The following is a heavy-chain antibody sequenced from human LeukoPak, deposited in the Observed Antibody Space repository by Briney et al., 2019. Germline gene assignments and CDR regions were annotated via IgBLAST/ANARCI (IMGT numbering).Heavy chain of an antibody. J-gene: IGHJ4*02. CDR1: GYTFTGYY. D-gene: IGHD3-3*01. V-gene: IGHV1-2*02. CDR2: INPNSGGT. Sequence: GASVEVSCKASGYTFTGYYMHWVRQAPGQGLEWMGWINPNSGGTNYAQKFQGRVTMTRDTSISTAYMELSRLRSDDTAVYYCARGPGVQLRFLEWFNYYFDYWGQGTLVTVSS. CDR3: ARGPGVQLRFLEWFNYYFDY.